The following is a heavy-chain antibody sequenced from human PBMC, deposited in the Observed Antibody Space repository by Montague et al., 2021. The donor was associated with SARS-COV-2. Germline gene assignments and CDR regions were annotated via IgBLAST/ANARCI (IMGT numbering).Heavy chain of an antibody. CDR2: IKQDGSEA. V-gene: IGHV3-7*01. Sequence: CAASGFTFNNYWMNWVRQTPGKGLEWVANIKQDGSEAYYMDSVKGRFTISRDNAKKSLHLQMNRLRDEDTAVYYCATLIYKYGAFDYWGQGTLVIVSS. CDR3: ATLIYKYGAFDY. J-gene: IGHJ4*02. CDR1: GFTFNNYW. D-gene: IGHD4/OR15-4a*01.